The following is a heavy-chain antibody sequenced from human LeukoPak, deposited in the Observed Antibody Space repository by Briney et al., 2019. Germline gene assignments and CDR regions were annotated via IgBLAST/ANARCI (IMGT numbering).Heavy chain of an antibody. D-gene: IGHD6-6*01. CDR1: GCTFSSYA. V-gene: IGHV1-8*02. J-gene: IGHJ3*02. CDR2: MNPNSGNT. Sequence: GASLKLSCKASGCTFSSYAISWVRQSPGQGLEWMGWMNPNSGNTGYAQKFQGRVTMTRNTSISTAYMELSSLRSEDTAVYYCATGASSSIDIWGQGTMVTVSS. CDR3: ATGASSSIDI.